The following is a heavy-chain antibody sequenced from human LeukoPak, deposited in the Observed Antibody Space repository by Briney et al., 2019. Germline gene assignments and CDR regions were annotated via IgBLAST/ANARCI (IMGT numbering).Heavy chain of an antibody. CDR2: INSDGSST. D-gene: IGHD6-19*01. CDR3: ARAGAGYSSGWYGGPFDY. CDR1: GFTFSSYW. J-gene: IGHJ4*02. V-gene: IGHV3-74*01. Sequence: GVLRLSCAASGFTFSSYWMHWVRQAPGKGLVWVSRINSDGSSTSYADSVKGRFTISRDNAKNTLYLQMNSLRAEDTAVYYCARAGAGYSSGWYGGPFDYWGQGTLVTVSS.